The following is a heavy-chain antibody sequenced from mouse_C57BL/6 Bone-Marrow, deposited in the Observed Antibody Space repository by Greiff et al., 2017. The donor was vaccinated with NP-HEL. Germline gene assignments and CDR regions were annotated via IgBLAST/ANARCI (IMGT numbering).Heavy chain of an antibody. CDR1: GFNLKGYY. CDR3: TTCYEGDY. V-gene: IGHV14-1*01. D-gene: IGHD1-1*01. CDR2: VGPEGGGT. J-gene: IGHJ2*01. Sequence: VQLPQSGAELVRPGASGKLACTASGFNLKGYYMHRGKERPEQGLEGVGKVGPEGGGTEYAPKFQGKATMTADTSSNTAYLQLSSLTSEDTAVYYCTTCYEGDYWGQGTTLTVSS.